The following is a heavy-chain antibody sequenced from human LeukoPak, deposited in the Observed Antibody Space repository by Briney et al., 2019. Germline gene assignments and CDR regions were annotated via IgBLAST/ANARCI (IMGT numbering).Heavy chain of an antibody. Sequence: SVKVSCKASGGTFSSYAISWVRQAPGQGLEWMGRIIPIFGTANYAQKFQGRVTITTDESTSTAYMELSSLRSEDTAVYYCARGPTYYYDSSGYSKWFDPWGQGTLVTVSS. V-gene: IGHV1-69*05. D-gene: IGHD3-22*01. CDR2: IIPIFGTA. J-gene: IGHJ5*02. CDR3: ARGPTYYYDSSGYSKWFDP. CDR1: GGTFSSYA.